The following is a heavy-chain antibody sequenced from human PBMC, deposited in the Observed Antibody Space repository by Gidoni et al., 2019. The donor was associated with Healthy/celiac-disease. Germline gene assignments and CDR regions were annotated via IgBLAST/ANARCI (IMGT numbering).Heavy chain of an antibody. CDR1: GFTFSSYS. Sequence: QVQLVESGGGVAQPGRSLSLSCAASGFTFSSYSMHWVRQAPGKGRGWVAVISYDRSNKYYADSVKGRFTISRDNSKNTLYLQMNSLRAEDTAVYYCAKESSQYNYYYYGMDVWGQGTTVTVSS. CDR3: AKESSQYNYYYYGMDV. D-gene: IGHD6-6*01. V-gene: IGHV3-30*18. J-gene: IGHJ6*02. CDR2: ISYDRSNK.